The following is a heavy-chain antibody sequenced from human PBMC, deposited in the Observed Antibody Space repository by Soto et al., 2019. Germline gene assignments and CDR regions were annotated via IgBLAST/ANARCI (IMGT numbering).Heavy chain of an antibody. Sequence: PSQTLSLTCVISGDSVSSNGACWNWIRQSPSRGLQWLGRIYYRSKWFHDYAASVESRMAINPDTSRNQFSLQLNYVTPEDTAVYYCARVHCSAGTCSYGMDVWGQGTTVTVSS. V-gene: IGHV6-1*01. D-gene: IGHD2-15*01. CDR3: ARVHCSAGTCSYGMDV. J-gene: IGHJ6*02. CDR1: GDSVSSNGAC. CDR2: IYYRSKWFH.